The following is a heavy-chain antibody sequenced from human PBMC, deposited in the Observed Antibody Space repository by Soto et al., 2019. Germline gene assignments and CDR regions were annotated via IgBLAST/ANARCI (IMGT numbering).Heavy chain of an antibody. CDR1: GFTFSTYA. V-gene: IGHV3-23*01. D-gene: IGHD1-20*01. J-gene: IGHJ4*02. CDR2: INPSGGTT. CDR3: AKDRYTRGRPRGGGDY. Sequence: EVQLLESGGGLVQPGGSLRLSCAASGFTFSTYAMSWVRQAPGKGLEWVSVINPSGGTTYYADSVKGRFTISRDNSKNTWFLQMNSRGVKETAGYYCAKDRYTRGRPRGGGDYWGQGTLVIVSS.